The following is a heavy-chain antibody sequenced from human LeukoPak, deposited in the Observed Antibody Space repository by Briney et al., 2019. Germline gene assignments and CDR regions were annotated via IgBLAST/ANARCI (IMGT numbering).Heavy chain of an antibody. V-gene: IGHV3-66*01. J-gene: IGHJ6*02. CDR2: IYSGGST. CDR3: ARGSGGYYDSGRRYYYGMGV. D-gene: IGHD3-22*01. Sequence: PGGSLRLSCAASGFTVSSNYMSWVRQAPGKGLEWVSVIYSGGSTYHADSVKGRFTISRDNSKNTLYLQMNSLRAEDTAVYYCARGSGGYYDSGRRYYYGMGVWGQGTTVTVSS. CDR1: GFTVSSNY.